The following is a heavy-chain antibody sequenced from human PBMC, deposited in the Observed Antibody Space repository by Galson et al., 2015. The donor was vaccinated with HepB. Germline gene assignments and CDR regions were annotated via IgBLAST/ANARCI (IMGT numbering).Heavy chain of an antibody. J-gene: IGHJ4*02. V-gene: IGHV1-69*06. D-gene: IGHD2-21*01. CDR3: VRSWVGLAILRRLVDN. Sequence: SVKVSCKASGGTFSTYAIRWVRQAPGQGLEWMGGIVPIFGAPNYAQKFQGRVTITADTSTTTVYMELSSLRSEDTAVYYCVRSWVGLAILRRLVDNWGQGTLVTVSS. CDR2: IVPIFGAP. CDR1: GGTFSTYA.